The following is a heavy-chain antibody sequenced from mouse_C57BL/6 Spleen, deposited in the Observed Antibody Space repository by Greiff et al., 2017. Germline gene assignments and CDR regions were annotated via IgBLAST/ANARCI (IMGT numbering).Heavy chain of an antibody. J-gene: IGHJ4*01. CDR3: ARELLDGNYPYAMDY. Sequence: VQLQQPGAELVRPGSSVKLSCKASGYTFTSYWMHWVKQRPIQGLEWIGNIDPSDSETHYNQKFKDKATLTVDKSSSTAYMQLSSLTSEDSAVYYCARELLDGNYPYAMDYWGQGTSVTVSS. CDR2: IDPSDSET. D-gene: IGHD2-1*01. CDR1: GYTFTSYW. V-gene: IGHV1-52*01.